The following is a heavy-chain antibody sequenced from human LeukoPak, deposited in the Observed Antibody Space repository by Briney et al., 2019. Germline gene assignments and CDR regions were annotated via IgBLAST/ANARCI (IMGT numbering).Heavy chain of an antibody. CDR1: GGSISSYY. CDR3: ARARITMILDAFDI. CDR2: IYYSGST. J-gene: IGHJ3*02. Sequence: SETLSLTCTVSGGSISSYYWSWIRQPPGKGLEWIGYIYYSGSTNYNPSPKSRVTISVDTSKNQFSLKLSSVTAADTAVYYCARARITMILDAFDIWGQGTMVTVSS. D-gene: IGHD3-22*01. V-gene: IGHV4-59*01.